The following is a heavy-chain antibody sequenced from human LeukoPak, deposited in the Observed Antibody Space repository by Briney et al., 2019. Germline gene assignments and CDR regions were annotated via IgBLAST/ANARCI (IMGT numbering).Heavy chain of an antibody. Sequence: SETLSLTCTVSGGSIGGYYWNWIRQSPEKGLECIGYIYYTGNTDYNPSLKSRVTISVDTSKNQFSLKLSSVTAADTAVYHCARGMGQWLVYFDYWGQGTLVTVSS. CDR1: GGSIGGYY. CDR2: IYYTGNT. V-gene: IGHV4-59*12. D-gene: IGHD6-19*01. J-gene: IGHJ4*02. CDR3: ARGMGQWLVYFDY.